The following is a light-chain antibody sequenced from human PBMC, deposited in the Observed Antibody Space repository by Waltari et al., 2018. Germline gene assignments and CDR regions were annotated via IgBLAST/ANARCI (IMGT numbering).Light chain of an antibody. Sequence: QSALTHPASVSGSPGQSITISCTATSSDYRCYNLVSWYHQHPRKAPKLMIYEGSKRPSGVSNRFSGSKSGNTASLTISGLQAEDEADYYCCSYAGSSTPVFGGGTKLTVL. CDR3: CSYAGSSTPV. V-gene: IGLV2-23*01. CDR2: EGS. CDR1: SSDYRCYNL. J-gene: IGLJ3*02.